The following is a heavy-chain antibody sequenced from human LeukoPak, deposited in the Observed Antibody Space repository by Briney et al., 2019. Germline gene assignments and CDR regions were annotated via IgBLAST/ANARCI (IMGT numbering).Heavy chain of an antibody. V-gene: IGHV1-46*01. D-gene: IGHD3-10*01. CDR3: ARDSDSGSYNVHAY. CDR2: INPSGGGT. Sequence: ASVKVSCKASGGTFSSYAISWVRQAPGQGLEWMAVINPSGGGTSYPQKFQGRVTLTRDTSTSTVYMELSSLRSEDTAVYYCARDSDSGSYNVHAYWGLGTLVTVSS. J-gene: IGHJ4*02. CDR1: GGTFSSYA.